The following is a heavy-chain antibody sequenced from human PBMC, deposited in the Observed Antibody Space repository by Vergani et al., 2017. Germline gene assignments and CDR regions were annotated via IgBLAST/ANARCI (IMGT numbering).Heavy chain of an antibody. CDR1: GGSISSSSYY. D-gene: IGHD6-13*01. J-gene: IGHJ4*02. V-gene: IGHV4-39*07. CDR3: ASPSLSYSSSWYGAY. CDR2: IYPGDSDT. Sequence: QLQLQESGPGLVKPSETLSLTCTVSGGSISSSSYYWGWIRQPPGKGLEWMGIIYPGDSDTRYSPSFQGQVTISADKSISTAYLQWSSLKASDTAMYYCASPSLSYSSSWYGAYWGQGTLVTVSS.